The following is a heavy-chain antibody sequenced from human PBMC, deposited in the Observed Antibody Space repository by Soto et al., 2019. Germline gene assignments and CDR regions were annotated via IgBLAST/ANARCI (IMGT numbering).Heavy chain of an antibody. J-gene: IGHJ6*02. Sequence: PGGSLRLSCAASGFTFSSYAMHWVRQAPGKGLEWVAAISYDGSNKYYADSVKGRFTISRDNSKNTLYLQMNSLRAEDTAVYYCARGGGGQWLGRRYYYYGMDVWGQGTTVTVSS. CDR2: ISYDGSNK. CDR1: GFTFSSYA. D-gene: IGHD6-19*01. CDR3: ARGGGGQWLGRRYYYYGMDV. V-gene: IGHV3-30-3*01.